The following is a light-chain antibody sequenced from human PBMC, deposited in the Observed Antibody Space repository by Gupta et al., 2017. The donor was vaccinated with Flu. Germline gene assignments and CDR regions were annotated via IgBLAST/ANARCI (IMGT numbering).Light chain of an antibody. Sequence: DIVMTQSPDSLAVSLGARATINCKSSQSILYSSNNKNYLAWYQQKPGQPPKLLIYWASSRESGVPDRFSGSGSETDFTLTISSLQAEDVAVYYCQQYYTTPLTFAGGTKVEIK. CDR1: QSILYSSNNKNY. CDR2: WAS. V-gene: IGKV4-1*01. CDR3: QQYYTTPLT. J-gene: IGKJ4*01.